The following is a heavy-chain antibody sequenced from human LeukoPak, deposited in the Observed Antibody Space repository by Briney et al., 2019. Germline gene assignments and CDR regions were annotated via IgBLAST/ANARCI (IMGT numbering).Heavy chain of an antibody. J-gene: IGHJ4*02. CDR1: GFTVSSNY. D-gene: IGHD4-23*01. V-gene: IGHV3-66*01. Sequence: GGSLRLSCAASGFTVSSNYMSWVRQAPGKGLEWVSVIYSGGTTYFADYVKGRFTISRDNAKNSLFLQMNSLRAEDTAVYYCTREQDREASATVVGDYWGQGTLVTVSS. CDR3: TREQDREASATVVGDY. CDR2: IYSGGTT.